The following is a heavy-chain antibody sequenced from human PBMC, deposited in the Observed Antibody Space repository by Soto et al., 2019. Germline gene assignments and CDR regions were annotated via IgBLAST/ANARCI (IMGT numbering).Heavy chain of an antibody. CDR2: ISYDGGSR. CDR3: AKSDAVGKYLDY. CDR1: GFMFSSYG. Sequence: QVHLVESGGGVIQPGRSLRLSCAASGFMFSSYGMHWVRQAPGKGLEWVAVISYDGGSRNYADSVEGRFTISRDNSKNTLDLQMNSLRAEDTAVSHSAKSDAVGKYLDYWGQGTLVTVSS. J-gene: IGHJ4*02. V-gene: IGHV3-30*18. D-gene: IGHD1-26*01.